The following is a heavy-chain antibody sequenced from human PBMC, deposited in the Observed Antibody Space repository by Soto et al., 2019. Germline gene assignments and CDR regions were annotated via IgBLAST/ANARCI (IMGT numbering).Heavy chain of an antibody. V-gene: IGHV1-69*13. CDR1: GGTFSSYA. Sequence: SVKVSCKASGGTFSSYAISWVRQAPGQGLEWMGGIIPIFGTANYAQKFQGRVTITADESTSTAYMELSSLRSEDTAVYYCARGSHIVVVTATVFDYWGQGTLVTLSS. J-gene: IGHJ4*02. D-gene: IGHD2-21*02. CDR3: ARGSHIVVVTATVFDY. CDR2: IIPIFGTA.